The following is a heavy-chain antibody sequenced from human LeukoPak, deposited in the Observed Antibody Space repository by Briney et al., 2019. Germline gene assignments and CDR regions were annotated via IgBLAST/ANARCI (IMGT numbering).Heavy chain of an antibody. CDR2: IIPIFGTA. Sequence: SVKVSCKASGGTFSSYAISWVRQAPGQGLEWMGRIIPIFGTANYAQKFQGRVTITTDESTSTAYMELSSLRSEDTAVYYCARESPYYDILTGYYDYRGQGTLVTVSS. CDR3: ARESPYYDILTGYYDY. CDR1: GGTFSSYA. V-gene: IGHV1-69*05. J-gene: IGHJ4*02. D-gene: IGHD3-9*01.